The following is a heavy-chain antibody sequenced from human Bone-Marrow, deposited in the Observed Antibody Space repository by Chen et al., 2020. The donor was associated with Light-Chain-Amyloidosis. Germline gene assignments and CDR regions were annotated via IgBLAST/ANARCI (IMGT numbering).Heavy chain of an antibody. Sequence: EVQLEQSGPEVKKPGESLKISCKGSGYTFPNYWIGWVRQMPGKGLEWMGVIYPDDSDPRDSPPFQVPVTISADTSSTTAYLQWRSLTASDTPMYPCARRRAGSNFDPCGPRTLV. J-gene: IGHJ5*02. V-gene: IGHV5-51*01. CDR2: IYPDDSDP. CDR3: ARRRAGSNFDP. CDR1: GYTFPNYW. D-gene: IGHD1-1*01.